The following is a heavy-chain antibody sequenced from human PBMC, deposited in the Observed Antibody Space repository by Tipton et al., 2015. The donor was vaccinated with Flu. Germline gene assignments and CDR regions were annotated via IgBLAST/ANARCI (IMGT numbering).Heavy chain of an antibody. J-gene: IGHJ4*02. V-gene: IGHV4-38-2*02. Sequence: TLSLTCSVSGDSIGSDYFWGWIRQPPGQGLEWIGNVHRTGNPYYNPSPESRVTISADTPKKQFSLQLRSVTAADTAVYYCARDPSLGMPDYFDYWGQGTLVTASS. CDR1: GDSIGSDYF. D-gene: IGHD2-2*01. CDR2: VHRTGNP. CDR3: ARDPSLGMPDYFDY.